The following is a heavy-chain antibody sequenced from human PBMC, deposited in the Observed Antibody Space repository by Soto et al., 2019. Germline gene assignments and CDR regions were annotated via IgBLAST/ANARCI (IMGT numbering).Heavy chain of an antibody. J-gene: IGHJ4*02. CDR3: ARARSDYYDSSGYWSE. Sequence: SVKVSCKASGGTFSSYAISWVRQAPGQGLEWMGGIIPIFGTANYAQKFQGRVTITADESTSTAYMELSSLRSEDTAVYYCARARSDYYDSSGYWSEWGQGTLVTVSS. CDR2: IIPIFGTA. V-gene: IGHV1-69*13. CDR1: GGTFSSYA. D-gene: IGHD3-22*01.